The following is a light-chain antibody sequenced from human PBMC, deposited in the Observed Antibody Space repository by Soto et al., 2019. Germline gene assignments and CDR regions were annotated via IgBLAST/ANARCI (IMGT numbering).Light chain of an antibody. CDR1: QSIGRY. CDR2: GAS. Sequence: DIQMTQSPSSLSASVGDRVTITCRASQSIGRYLNWYQQKPGKAPNLLIYGASSLQSGVPSRFTGSGSGTDFTLTISSLQPEDFATYYCQQSYSAPPTFGQGTRLEIK. V-gene: IGKV1-39*01. J-gene: IGKJ5*01. CDR3: QQSYSAPPT.